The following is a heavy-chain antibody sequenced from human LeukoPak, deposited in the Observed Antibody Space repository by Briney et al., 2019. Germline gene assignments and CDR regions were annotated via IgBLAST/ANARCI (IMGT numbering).Heavy chain of an antibody. V-gene: IGHV3-15*07. Sequence: GGSLRLSCAASGFTFSNAWMNWVRQAPGKGLEWVGRIKSKTDGGTTDYAAPVKGRFTISRDDSKNTLYLQMNSLKTEDTAVYYCTTDSKSGYDWYREYYYYFGMDVWGQGTTVTVSS. CDR1: GFTFSNAW. J-gene: IGHJ6*02. CDR3: TTDSKSGYDWYREYYYYFGMDV. CDR2: IKSKTDGGTT. D-gene: IGHD5-12*01.